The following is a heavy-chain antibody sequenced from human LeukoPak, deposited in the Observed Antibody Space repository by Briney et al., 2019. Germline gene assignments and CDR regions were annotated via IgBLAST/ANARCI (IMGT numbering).Heavy chain of an antibody. CDR3: ARDPYFDWLGDY. CDR2: IHSKSGDT. V-gene: IGHV1-2*02. CDR1: GYTFSDYY. D-gene: IGHD3-9*01. Sequence: ASVKVSCKASGYTFSDYYLHWVRQAPGQGLEWMGWIHSKSGDTNFAQKFQGRVTMTRNTSISTAYMELSSQRSDDTAVYYCARDPYFDWLGDYWGQGTLVTVSA. J-gene: IGHJ4*02.